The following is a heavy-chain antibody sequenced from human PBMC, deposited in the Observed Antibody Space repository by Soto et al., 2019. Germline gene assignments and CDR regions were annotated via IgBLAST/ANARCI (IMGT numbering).Heavy chain of an antibody. J-gene: IGHJ3*01. V-gene: IGHV1-69*02. Sequence: QVQLVQSGAEMKKVGSSVKVSCRPSGGTFRTNSVSWVRQAPGQGLEWMGKIIPIVDIVNRAQKFRDRITLTADRSTSTVYLDLTSLRSDDTAVYYCASHDCSASDAFDVWGQGTTVTVFS. CDR1: GGTFRTNS. CDR3: ASHDCSASDAFDV. CDR2: IIPIVDIV. D-gene: IGHD2-15*01.